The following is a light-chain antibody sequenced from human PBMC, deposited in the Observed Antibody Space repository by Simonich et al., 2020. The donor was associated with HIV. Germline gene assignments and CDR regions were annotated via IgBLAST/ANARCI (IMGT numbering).Light chain of an antibody. CDR3: QQYYDTPYT. Sequence: DIVMTQSPDSLAVSLGERATINCKSTQSVFYSPNNNNYLAWYQHKPGQPPKLLIYWASTRESVVPYRFSGSGSGTDFTLTISSLQAEDLAVYYCQQYYDTPYTFGQGTKLEIK. J-gene: IGKJ2*01. V-gene: IGKV4-1*01. CDR1: QSVFYSPNNNNY. CDR2: WAS.